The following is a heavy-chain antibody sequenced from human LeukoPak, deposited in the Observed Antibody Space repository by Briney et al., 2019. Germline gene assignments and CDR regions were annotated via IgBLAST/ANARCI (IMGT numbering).Heavy chain of an antibody. J-gene: IGHJ3*02. V-gene: IGHV4-34*01. D-gene: IGHD3-3*01. CDR1: GGSFSGYY. CDR3: ARGTTISWGAFDI. Sequence: SETLSLTCAVYGGSFSGYYWGWIRQPPGKGLEWIGEINHSGSTNYNPSLKSRVTISVDTSKNQFSLKLSSVTAADTAVYYCARGTTISWGAFDIWGQGTMVTVSS. CDR2: INHSGST.